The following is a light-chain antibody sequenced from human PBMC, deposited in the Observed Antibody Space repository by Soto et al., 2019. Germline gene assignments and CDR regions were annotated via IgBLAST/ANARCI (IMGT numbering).Light chain of an antibody. J-gene: IGKJ1*01. V-gene: IGKV1-6*01. CDR3: QQVNKCPRT. CDR2: AAS. Sequence: AIEMTQSPSPLSVSAGDRVTITCRASQGVGKDLAWYQHKPGQPPKLLIYAASTLQTGVPSRFSGSASGTEFTLTISSLQPEDFATYYCQQVNKCPRTFGQGTRVEI. CDR1: QGVGKD.